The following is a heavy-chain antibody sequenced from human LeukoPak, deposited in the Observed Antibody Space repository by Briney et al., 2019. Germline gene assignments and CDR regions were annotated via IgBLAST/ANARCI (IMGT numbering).Heavy chain of an antibody. D-gene: IGHD3-3*01. V-gene: IGHV4-59*01. J-gene: IGHJ4*02. CDR1: GGSISSYY. CDR2: IYYSGST. Sequence: SETLSLTCTVSGGSISSYYWSWIRQPPGKGLEWIGYIYYSGSTNYNPSLKSRVTISVDTSKNQFSLKLSSVTAADTAVYYCAGGYDFWSGYYPPYFDYWGQGTLVTVSS. CDR3: AGGYDFWSGYYPPYFDY.